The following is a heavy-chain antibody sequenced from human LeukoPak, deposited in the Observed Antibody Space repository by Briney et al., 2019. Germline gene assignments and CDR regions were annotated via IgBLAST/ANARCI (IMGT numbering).Heavy chain of an antibody. CDR2: IRSKAYGGTT. CDR1: GFTLGDYA. J-gene: IGHJ4*02. CDR3: TRDPLSIAAAGPAFDY. Sequence: GGSLRLSCTASGFTLGDYAMSWFRQAPGKGLEWVGFIRSKAYGGTTEYAASVKGRFTISRDDSKSIAYLQMNSLKTEDTAVYYCTRDPLSIAAAGPAFDYWGQGTLVTVSS. D-gene: IGHD6-13*01. V-gene: IGHV3-49*03.